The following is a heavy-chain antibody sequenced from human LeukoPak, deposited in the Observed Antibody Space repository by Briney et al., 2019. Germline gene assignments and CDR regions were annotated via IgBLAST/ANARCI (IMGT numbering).Heavy chain of an antibody. V-gene: IGHV3-23*01. D-gene: IGHD6-13*01. CDR2: ISSSGGST. Sequence: PGGSLRLSCAASGLTFSSYAMSWVRQAPGKGLEWVSGISSSGGSTYSADSVKGRLTISRDNSKNTLYLQMNSLRAEDTAVYYCAKHAWGLAAAGTGCYMDVWGKGTTVTISS. J-gene: IGHJ6*03. CDR1: GLTFSSYA. CDR3: AKHAWGLAAAGTGCYMDV.